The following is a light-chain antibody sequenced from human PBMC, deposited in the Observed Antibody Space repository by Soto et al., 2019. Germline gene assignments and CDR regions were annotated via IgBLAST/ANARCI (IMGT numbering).Light chain of an antibody. J-gene: IGKJ1*01. Sequence: IVLTQSTGTLSFSPGERATLSCRASQSLRSSLAWYQQKPGQAPRLLIYDASTRATGIPARFSGSGSGTDFTLTISGLQSEDFAVYYCQQYNNWPPWTFCQGTNVDIK. CDR1: QSLRSS. CDR3: QQYNNWPPWT. CDR2: DAS. V-gene: IGKV3-15*01.